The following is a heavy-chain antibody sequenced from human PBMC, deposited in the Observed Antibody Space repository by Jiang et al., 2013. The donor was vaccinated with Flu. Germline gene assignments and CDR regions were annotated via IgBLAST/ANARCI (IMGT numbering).Heavy chain of an antibody. V-gene: IGHV3-74*01. CDR1: GFTFSSYW. CDR2: INSDGSST. J-gene: IGHJ3*02. Sequence: VQLVESGGGLVQPGGSLRLSCAASGFTFSSYWMHWVRQAPGKGLVWVSRINSDGSSTSYADSVKGRFTISRDNAKNTLYLQMNSLRAEDTAVYYCARDLYYDSSGYYLEAATDAFDIWGQGTMVTVSS. CDR3: ARDLYYDSSGYYLEAATDAFDI. D-gene: IGHD3-22*01.